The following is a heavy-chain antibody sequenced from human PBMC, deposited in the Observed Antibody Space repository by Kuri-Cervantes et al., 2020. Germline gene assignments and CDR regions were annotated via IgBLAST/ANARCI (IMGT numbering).Heavy chain of an antibody. J-gene: IGHJ4*02. CDR1: GFTFSSKG. Sequence: GESLKISCAASGFTFSSKGMTWVRQAPGKGLEWVSSISDSGDRTYYADSMKGRFTISRDNSKNTLYLQMNSLRAEDTAIYYCANTIAGSKYWGQGTLVTVSS. V-gene: IGHV3-23*01. D-gene: IGHD2-15*01. CDR3: ANTIAGSKY. CDR2: ISDSGDRT.